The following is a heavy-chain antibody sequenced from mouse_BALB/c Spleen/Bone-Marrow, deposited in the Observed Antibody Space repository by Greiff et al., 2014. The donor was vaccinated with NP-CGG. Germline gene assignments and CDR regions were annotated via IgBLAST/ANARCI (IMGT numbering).Heavy chain of an antibody. Sequence: GNIYPSDSYTNYNQNFKDKATLTVDKSSSAAYMQXXSPTSEDSAVYYCTRQYGNYYAMDYWGQGTSVTVSS. D-gene: IGHD2-10*02. CDR2: IYPSDSYT. CDR3: TRQYGNYYAMDY. V-gene: IGHV1-69*02. J-gene: IGHJ4*01.